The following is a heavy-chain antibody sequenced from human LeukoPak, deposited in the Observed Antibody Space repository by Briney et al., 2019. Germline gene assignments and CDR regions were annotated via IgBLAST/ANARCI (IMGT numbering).Heavy chain of an antibody. CDR3: AKDESGSYVY. D-gene: IGHD1-26*01. J-gene: IGHJ4*02. Sequence: PGRSLRLSCAASGFTFSSYGMHWVRQAPGKGLEWVAVIWYDGSNKYYADSVKGRFTISRDNSKNTLYLQMNSLRAEDTAVYYCAKDESGSYVYWGQGTLVTVSS. CDR1: GFTFSSYG. V-gene: IGHV3-33*06. CDR2: IWYDGSNK.